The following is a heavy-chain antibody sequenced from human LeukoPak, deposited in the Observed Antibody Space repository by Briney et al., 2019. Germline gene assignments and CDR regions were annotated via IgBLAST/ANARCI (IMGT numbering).Heavy chain of an antibody. J-gene: IGHJ4*02. CDR1: GFTFSSYE. CDR3: ARDLGGTQKN. Sequence: PGGSLRLSCAASGFTFSSYEMNWVRQAPGKGLEWVSYISSSGSTIYYADSVKGRFTISRDNAKNSLYLQMNSLRAEDTALYYCARDLGGTQKNWGQGTLVTVSS. CDR2: ISSSGSTI. V-gene: IGHV3-48*03.